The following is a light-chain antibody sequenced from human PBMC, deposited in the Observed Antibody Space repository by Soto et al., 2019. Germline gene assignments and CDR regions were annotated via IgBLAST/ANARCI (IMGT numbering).Light chain of an antibody. Sequence: EIVLTQSPGTLSLSPGERASLSCRASQSVSSNYLAWYQQKSGQAPSLLIYDASNRATGIPARFSGSGSGTDFTLTISSLEPEDFATYYCQQYNSYSTFGQGTKVDIK. CDR3: QQYNSYST. V-gene: IGKV3-20*01. J-gene: IGKJ1*01. CDR1: QSVSSNY. CDR2: DAS.